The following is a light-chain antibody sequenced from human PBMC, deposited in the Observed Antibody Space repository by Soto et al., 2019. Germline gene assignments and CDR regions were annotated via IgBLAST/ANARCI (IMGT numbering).Light chain of an antibody. CDR2: HVG. CDR3: SSYTDGRTFV. J-gene: IGLJ2*01. V-gene: IGLV2-11*01. CDR1: SSDVGGYEY. Sequence: QSALTQPRSVSGSPGQSVTISCSGTSSDVGGYEYVSWYQQHPGKAPRLLIYHVGQRPSGVPDRFSGSKSGTTASLTISGLQADDEDEYFCSSYTDGRTFVFGGGTKLTVL.